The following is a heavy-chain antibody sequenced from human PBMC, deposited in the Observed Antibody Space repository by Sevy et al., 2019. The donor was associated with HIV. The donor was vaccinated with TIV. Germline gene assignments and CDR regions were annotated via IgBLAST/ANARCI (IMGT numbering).Heavy chain of an antibody. V-gene: IGHV4-34*01. Sequence: SETLSLTCAVYGGSFSGDYWSWIRQPPGKGLEWMGEINHSGSTNYNPSLKSRVTISVDTSKNQFSLKLSSVTAADTAVYYCARGNRRSSVIANNWFDPWGQGTLVTVSS. CDR1: GGSFSGDY. CDR3: ARGNRRSSVIANNWFDP. CDR2: INHSGST. D-gene: IGHD2-21*01. J-gene: IGHJ5*02.